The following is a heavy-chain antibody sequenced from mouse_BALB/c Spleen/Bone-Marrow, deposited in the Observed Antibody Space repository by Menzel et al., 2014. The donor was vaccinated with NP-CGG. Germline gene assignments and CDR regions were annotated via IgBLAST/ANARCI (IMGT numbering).Heavy chain of an antibody. CDR1: GYTSTDYA. CDR2: ISSYYGDA. V-gene: IGHV1S137*01. J-gene: IGHJ4*01. CDR3: ARSGKVRNAMDY. D-gene: IGHD2-14*01. Sequence: QVQLQPSGAELVRPGVSVKISCKGSGYTSTDYAVHWVKQSHAKSLEWIGLISSYYGDASYNQKFKGKATMTVDKSSSTAYKDLAGLTSEDSAIYYCARSGKVRNAMDYWGQGTSVTGAS.